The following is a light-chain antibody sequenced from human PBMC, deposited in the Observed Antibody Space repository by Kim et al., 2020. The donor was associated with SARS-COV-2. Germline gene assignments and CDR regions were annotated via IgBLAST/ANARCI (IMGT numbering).Light chain of an antibody. CDR3: QHYASSPIT. CDR2: GAS. Sequence: EIVLTQSPGTLSLSPGERATLSCRASQSVGKNYLAWFHHKPGQAPRLLIHGASGRAAGISDRFSGSGSGTDFTLTISTVEPEDFAVFYCQHYASSPITFGQGTRLEIK. J-gene: IGKJ5*01. CDR1: QSVGKNY. V-gene: IGKV3-20*01.